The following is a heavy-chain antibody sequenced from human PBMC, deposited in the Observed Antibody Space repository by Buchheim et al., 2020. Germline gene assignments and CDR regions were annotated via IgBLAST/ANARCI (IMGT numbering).Heavy chain of an antibody. V-gene: IGHV3-33*01. CDR1: GFTFSSYG. Sequence: QVQLVESGGGVVQPGRSLRLSCAASGFTFSSYGMHWVRQAPGKGLEWVAVIWYDGSNKYYADSVKGRFTISRDNSKNTLYLQMNSLRAEDTAVYYCARTYGDYDNSWYFDLWGRGTL. CDR2: IWYDGSNK. J-gene: IGHJ2*01. CDR3: ARTYGDYDNSWYFDL. D-gene: IGHD4-17*01.